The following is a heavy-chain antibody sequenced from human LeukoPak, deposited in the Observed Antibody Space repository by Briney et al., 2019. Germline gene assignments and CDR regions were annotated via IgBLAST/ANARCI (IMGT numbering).Heavy chain of an antibody. D-gene: IGHD1-26*01. CDR3: VKDRGGSDGNDAFDI. Sequence: GGSLRLSCSASGFTFSSYAMHWVRQAPGKGLEYVSAISSNGGSTYYADSVKGRFTISRDNSKNTLYLQMSSLRAGDTAVYYCVKDRGGSDGNDAFDIWGQGTMSPSLQ. CDR1: GFTFSSYA. V-gene: IGHV3-64D*06. J-gene: IGHJ3*02. CDR2: ISSNGGST.